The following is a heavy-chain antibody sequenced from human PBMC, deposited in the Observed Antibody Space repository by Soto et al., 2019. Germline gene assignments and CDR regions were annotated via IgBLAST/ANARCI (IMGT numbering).Heavy chain of an antibody. Sequence: GGSLRLSCAASGFTFSTYSMNWVRQAPGKGLEWVSYISSSSNTIFYTDSVKGRFTVSRDNAKNSLYLQMNSLRAEDTAVYYYARPTYYYDSSGPPAYWGQGTLVTVSS. J-gene: IGHJ4*02. CDR3: ARPTYYYDSSGPPAY. D-gene: IGHD3-22*01. V-gene: IGHV3-48*01. CDR2: ISSSSNTI. CDR1: GFTFSTYS.